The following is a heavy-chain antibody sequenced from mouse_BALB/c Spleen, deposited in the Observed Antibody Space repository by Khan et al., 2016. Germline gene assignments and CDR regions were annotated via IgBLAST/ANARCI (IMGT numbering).Heavy chain of an antibody. CDR2: IDPANGNT. D-gene: IGHD2-4*01. CDR3: ARSPYDYDVGFAY. J-gene: IGHJ3*01. V-gene: IGHV14-3*02. CDR1: GFNIKDTY. Sequence: VQLQQSGAELVKPGASVKLSCTASGFNIKDTYMHWVKQRPEQGLEWIGRIDPANGNTKYDPTFQGKATIPADTSSNPAYLQLSSLPSEDTAVYYCARSPYDYDVGFAYWGQGTLVTVSA.